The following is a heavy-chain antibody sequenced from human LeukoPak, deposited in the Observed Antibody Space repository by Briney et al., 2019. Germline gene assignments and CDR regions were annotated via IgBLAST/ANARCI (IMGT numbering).Heavy chain of an antibody. D-gene: IGHD1-1*01. CDR1: GFTFSSYI. CDR2: ISSSSSYI. V-gene: IGHV3-21*01. J-gene: IGHJ4*02. Sequence: GGSLRLSCAASGFTFSSYIMNWVRQAPGKGLEWVSSISSSSSYIYYADSVKGRFTISRDNAKNSLYLQMNSLRAEDTAVYYCARDPPATGTTGFDYWGRGNLVTVSS. CDR3: ARDPPATGTTGFDY.